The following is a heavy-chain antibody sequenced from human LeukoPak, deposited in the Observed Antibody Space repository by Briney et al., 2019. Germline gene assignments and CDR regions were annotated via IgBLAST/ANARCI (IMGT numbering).Heavy chain of an antibody. D-gene: IGHD3-22*01. CDR2: INPNSGGT. CDR3: ATLYYDSSGYYLGHDAFDI. Sequence: ASVKVSCKASGYTFTGYYMHWVRQAPGQGLEWMGWINPNSGGTNYAQKFQGRVTMTRDTSISTAYMELSRLRSDDTAVYYCATLYYDSSGYYLGHDAFDIWGQGTMVTVPS. CDR1: GYTFTGYY. V-gene: IGHV1-2*02. J-gene: IGHJ3*02.